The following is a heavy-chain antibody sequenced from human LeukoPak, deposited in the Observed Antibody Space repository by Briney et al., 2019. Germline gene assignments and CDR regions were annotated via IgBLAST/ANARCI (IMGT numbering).Heavy chain of an antibody. CDR3: ARDEYGDLQYLEN. CDR1: GYTFTKNF. V-gene: IGHV1-2*02. J-gene: IGHJ4*02. Sequence: ASVKVSCKASGYTFTKNFLHWVRQAPGQGLEWMGWINPNDGGTLYAQKFQGRVTMTTDTSIATAYMEMSTLTSDDTAVYYCARDEYGDLQYLENWGPGTQVTVSS. D-gene: IGHD4-17*01. CDR2: INPNDGGT.